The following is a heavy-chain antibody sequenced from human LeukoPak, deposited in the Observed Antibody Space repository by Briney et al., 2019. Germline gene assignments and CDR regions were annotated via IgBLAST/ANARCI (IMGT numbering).Heavy chain of an antibody. V-gene: IGHV3-21*01. CDR1: VFTFSSYS. Sequence: GGSLRLSCAASVFTFSSYSMNWVRQAPGKGLEWVSSISSSSSYIYYADSVKGRFTISRDNAKNSLYLQMNSLRAEDTAVYYCARGMRGDWFDPWGQGTLVTVSS. J-gene: IGHJ5*02. CDR2: ISSSSSYI. CDR3: ARGMRGDWFDP. D-gene: IGHD3-16*01.